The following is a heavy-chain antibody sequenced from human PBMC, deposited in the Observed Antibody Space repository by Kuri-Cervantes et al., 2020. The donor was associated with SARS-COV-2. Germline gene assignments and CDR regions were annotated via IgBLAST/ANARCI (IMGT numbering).Heavy chain of an antibody. Sequence: SETLSLTCTVSGGSISSYYWSWIRQPPGKGLEWIGSIYYSGSTYYNPSLKSRVTISVDTSKNQFSLKLSSVTAADTAVYYCARGKGVVVPAAIRGGYYYYGMDVWGQGTTVTVSS. V-gene: IGHV4-59*12. CDR2: IYYSGST. CDR3: ARGKGVVVPAAIRGGYYYYGMDV. CDR1: GGSISSYY. J-gene: IGHJ6*02. D-gene: IGHD2-2*02.